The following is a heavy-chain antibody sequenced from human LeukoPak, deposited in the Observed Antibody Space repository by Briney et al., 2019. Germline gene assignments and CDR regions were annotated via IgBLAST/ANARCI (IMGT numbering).Heavy chain of an antibody. J-gene: IGHJ3*02. Sequence: ASVKVSCKASGYTFTGYYMHWVRQAPGQGLGWMGRINPNSGGTNYAQKFQGRVTMTRDTSISTAYMELSRLRSDDTAVYYCAREYYYDSSGQGAFDIWGQGTMVTVSS. CDR3: AREYYYDSSGQGAFDI. D-gene: IGHD3-22*01. CDR2: INPNSGGT. V-gene: IGHV1-2*06. CDR1: GYTFTGYY.